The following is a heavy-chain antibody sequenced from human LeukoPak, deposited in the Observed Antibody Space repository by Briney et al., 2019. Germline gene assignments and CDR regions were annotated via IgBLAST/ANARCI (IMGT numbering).Heavy chain of an antibody. D-gene: IGHD3-9*01. Sequence: PGGSLRLSCAASGFTFSSYEMNWVRQAPGKGLEWVSYISSSGSTIYYADSVKGRFTISRVNSKNTLYLEMNSLRAEDTAVYYCAKVDDILTGYFPFDYWGQGTLVTVSS. V-gene: IGHV3-48*03. J-gene: IGHJ4*02. CDR1: GFTFSSYE. CDR2: ISSSGSTI. CDR3: AKVDDILTGYFPFDY.